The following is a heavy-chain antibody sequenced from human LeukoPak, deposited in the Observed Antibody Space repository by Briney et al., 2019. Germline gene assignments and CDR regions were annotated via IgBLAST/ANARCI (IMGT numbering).Heavy chain of an antibody. CDR2: ISYDGSNK. CDR1: GFTFSSYA. D-gene: IGHD3-10*01. CDR3: ARESYYGSGSLDY. V-gene: IGHV3-30-3*01. J-gene: IGHJ4*02. Sequence: GGSLRLSCAASGFTFSSYAMHWVRQAPGKGLERVAVISYDGSNKYYADSVKGRFTISRDNSKNTLYLQMNSLRAEDTAVYYCARESYYGSGSLDYWGQGTLVTVSS.